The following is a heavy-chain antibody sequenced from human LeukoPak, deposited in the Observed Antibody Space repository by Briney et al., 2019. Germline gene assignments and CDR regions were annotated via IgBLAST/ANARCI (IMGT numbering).Heavy chain of an antibody. J-gene: IGHJ3*02. CDR2: IYYSGNT. CDR3: ARRGYDSSGHYDAFDI. CDR1: GGSLSSYY. V-gene: IGHV4-59*08. D-gene: IGHD3-22*01. Sequence: PSETLSLTCTVSGGSLSSYYWSWIRQPPGKGLEWTGYIYYSGNTNYNPSLKSRVTISVDTSKNQFSLKLSSVTAADTAVYYCARRGYDSSGHYDAFDIWGQGTMVTVSS.